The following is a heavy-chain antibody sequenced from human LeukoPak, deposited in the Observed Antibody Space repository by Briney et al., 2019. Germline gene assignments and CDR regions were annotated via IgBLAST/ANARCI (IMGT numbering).Heavy chain of an antibody. CDR1: GGTFSSYA. D-gene: IGHD3-22*01. V-gene: IGHV1-69*13. Sequence: SVKVSFTASGGTFSSYAISWVRQAPGQGLEWMGGIIPIFGTANYAQKFQGRVTITADESTSTAYTELSSLRSEDTAVYYCARMQAMIVVTHAFDIWGQGTMVTVSS. CDR2: IIPIFGTA. CDR3: ARMQAMIVVTHAFDI. J-gene: IGHJ3*02.